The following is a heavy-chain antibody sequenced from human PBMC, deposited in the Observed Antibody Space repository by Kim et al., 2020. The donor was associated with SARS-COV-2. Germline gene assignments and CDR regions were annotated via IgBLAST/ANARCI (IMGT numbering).Heavy chain of an antibody. D-gene: IGHD3-16*01. V-gene: IGHV3-48*02. Sequence: IYYADSVEGRFTISRDNAKNSLFLQMNSLRDEDTAFYYCVRDRMGGAFDMWGQGTVVTVSS. CDR2: I. J-gene: IGHJ3*02. CDR3: VRDRMGGAFDM.